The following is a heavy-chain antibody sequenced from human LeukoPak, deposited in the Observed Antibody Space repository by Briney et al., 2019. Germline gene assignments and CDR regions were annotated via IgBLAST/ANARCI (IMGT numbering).Heavy chain of an antibody. V-gene: IGHV4-39*01. D-gene: IGHD3-10*01. CDR2: IYYSGST. J-gene: IGHJ5*01. CDR1: GDSISSTNYY. Sequence: SETLSLTCTVSGDSISSTNYYWGWIRQPPGKELEWIGSIYYSGSTYYNPSLESRVTISVDTTKNQFSLKLSSVTAADTAVYYCTRQPKSCTPGVFVTGKACWFDSWGQGTLVTVSS. CDR3: TRQPKSCTPGVFVTGKACWFDS.